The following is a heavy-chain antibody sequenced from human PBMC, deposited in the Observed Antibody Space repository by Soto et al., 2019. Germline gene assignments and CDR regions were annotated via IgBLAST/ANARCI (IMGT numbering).Heavy chain of an antibody. J-gene: IGHJ5*01. Sequence: SQTLSLTCAISGDSVSSNSAVWNWIRQSPSRGLEWLGRTYYRSKWYNDYALSVESRVTINPDTSRNQFSLQFSFVTPEDTAVYYCARSTQKVNKYAPATLLDYWGQGILVTVSSGKGVYYCVRLIGNSWLDSWGQGTLVTVSS. CDR1: GDSVSSNSAV. CDR2: TYYRSKWYN. V-gene: IGHV6-1*01. CDR3: ARSTQKVNKYAPATLLDYWGQGILVTVSSGKGVYYCVRLIGNSWLDS. D-gene: IGHD7-27*01.